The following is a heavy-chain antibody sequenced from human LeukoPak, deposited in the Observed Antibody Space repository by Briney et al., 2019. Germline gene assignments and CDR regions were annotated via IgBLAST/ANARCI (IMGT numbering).Heavy chain of an antibody. J-gene: IGHJ4*02. V-gene: IGHV3-23*01. CDR2: IGAGGTFT. CDR3: AKPSSGWYSGFDY. Sequence: QPGGSLRLSCTASGFTFSSYAMNWVRQAPGKGLEWVSGIGAGGTFTYYADSVKGRFTIFRDNSRNTLYLQMNSLRADDTAVYYCAKPSSGWYSGFDYWGQGTLVTVSS. CDR1: GFTFSSYA. D-gene: IGHD6-19*01.